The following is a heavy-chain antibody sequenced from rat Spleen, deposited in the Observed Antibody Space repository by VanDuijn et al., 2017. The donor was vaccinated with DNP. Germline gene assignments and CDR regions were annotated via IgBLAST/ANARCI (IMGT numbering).Heavy chain of an antibody. CDR2: IIYDGSRT. Sequence: EVQLVESGGGLVQPGRSLKLSCAASGFTFSDYNMAWVRQAPKKGLEWVATIIYDGSRTFYGDSVKGRFTISRDDAKNTLYLQMDSLRSEDTATYSCATPPYGYNYWYFDFWGPGTMVTVSS. CDR1: GFTFSDYN. D-gene: IGHD1-9*01. CDR3: ATPPYGYNYWYFDF. V-gene: IGHV5S10*01. J-gene: IGHJ1*01.